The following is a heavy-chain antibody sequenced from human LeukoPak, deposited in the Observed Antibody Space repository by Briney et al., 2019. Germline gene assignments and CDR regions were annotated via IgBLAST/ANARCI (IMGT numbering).Heavy chain of an antibody. D-gene: IGHD6-6*01. V-gene: IGHV4-34*01. CDR3: ARGLVGTVSSSSGRFY. J-gene: IGHJ4*02. Sequence: SETLSLTCAVYGGSFSGYYWSWIRQPPGKGLEWIGEINHSGSTNYNPSLKSRVTISVDTSKNQFSLKLSSVTAADTAVYYCARGLVGTVSSSSGRFYWGQGTLVTVSS. CDR2: INHSGST. CDR1: GGSFSGYY.